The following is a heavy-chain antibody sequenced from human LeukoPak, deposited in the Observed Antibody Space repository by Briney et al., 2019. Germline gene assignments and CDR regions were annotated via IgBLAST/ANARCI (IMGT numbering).Heavy chain of an antibody. V-gene: IGHV4-59*12. CDR3: ARDHIAAAGISDAFDI. CDR2: IYYSGSI. J-gene: IGHJ3*02. Sequence: SETLSLTCTVSGGSISSYYWSWIRQPPGKGLEWIGYIYYSGSIYYNPSLKSRVTISVDTSKNQFSLKLSSVTAADTAVYYCARDHIAAAGISDAFDIWGQGTMVTVSS. CDR1: GGSISSYY. D-gene: IGHD6-13*01.